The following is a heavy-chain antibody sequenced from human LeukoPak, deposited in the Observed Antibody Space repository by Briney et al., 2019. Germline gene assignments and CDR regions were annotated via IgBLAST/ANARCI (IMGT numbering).Heavy chain of an antibody. CDR1: GFTSSSYE. Sequence: GGSLRLSCAASGFTSSSYEMNWIRQAPGKGLEWVSYISSSGSTIYYADSVKGRFTISRDNAKNSLYLQMNSLRAEDTAVYYCARDQLFGYYMDVWGKGTTVTVSS. D-gene: IGHD5-24*01. J-gene: IGHJ6*03. V-gene: IGHV3-48*03. CDR2: ISSSGSTI. CDR3: ARDQLFGYYMDV.